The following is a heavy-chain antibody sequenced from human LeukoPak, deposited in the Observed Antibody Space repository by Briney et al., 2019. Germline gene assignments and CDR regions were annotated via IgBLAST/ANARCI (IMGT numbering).Heavy chain of an antibody. V-gene: IGHV3-48*03. J-gene: IGHJ3*02. CDR2: ISSSGSTI. CDR1: GFTFSSYE. CDR3: AKKDAAAGKMDAFDI. Sequence: SGGSLRLSCAASGFTFSSYEMNWVRQAPGKGLEWVSYISSSGSTIYYADSVKGRFTISRDNAKNSLYLQMNSLRAEDTAVYYCAKKDAAAGKMDAFDIWGQGTMVTVSS. D-gene: IGHD6-13*01.